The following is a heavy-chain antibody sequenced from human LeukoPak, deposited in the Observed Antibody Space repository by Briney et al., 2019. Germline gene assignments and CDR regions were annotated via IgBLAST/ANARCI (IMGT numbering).Heavy chain of an antibody. D-gene: IGHD1-14*01. CDR1: GFTFSSYA. CDR3: VKGEGVTATTVSDGFDI. V-gene: IGHV3-23*01. Sequence: GGSLRLSCAASGFTFSSYAVSWVRQAPGKGLEWVSAISGSGYNTFYADSVKGRFVISRDNSKDTVHLQMNSLRAEDTAIYYCVKGEGVTATTVSDGFDIWGQGAMITVSS. J-gene: IGHJ3*02. CDR2: ISGSGYNT.